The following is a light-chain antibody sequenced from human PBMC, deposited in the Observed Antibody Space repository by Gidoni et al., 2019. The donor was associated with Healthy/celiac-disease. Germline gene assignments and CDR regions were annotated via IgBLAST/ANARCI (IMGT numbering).Light chain of an antibody. J-gene: IGKJ4*01. V-gene: IGKV2-28*01. Sequence: DIVLTQSPLSLPVIPGEPASISSRSSQSRLHSNSYNYLDRYLPKLGQSPQLLLYLGTNRASAVPDRFSGSGTGSDFTLKSSRLEAEDVGVCYCMQALQTALTFGGGTKVDIK. CDR2: LGT. CDR1: QSRLHSNSYNY. CDR3: MQALQTALT.